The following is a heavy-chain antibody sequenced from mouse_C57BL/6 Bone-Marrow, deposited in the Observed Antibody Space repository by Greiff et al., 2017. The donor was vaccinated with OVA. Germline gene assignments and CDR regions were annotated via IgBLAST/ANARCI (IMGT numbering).Heavy chain of an antibody. CDR1: GYTFTSYT. CDR2: INPSSGYT. CDR3: ASLGPRRWYFDV. V-gene: IGHV1-4*01. J-gene: IGHJ1*03. D-gene: IGHD3-1*01. Sequence: QVQLQQSGAELVRPGASVKMSCKASGYTFTSYTMHWVKQRPGQGLEWIGYINPSSGYTKYNQKFKDKATLTADKSSSTAYMQLSSLTSEDSAVYYCASLGPRRWYFDVWGTGTTVTVSS.